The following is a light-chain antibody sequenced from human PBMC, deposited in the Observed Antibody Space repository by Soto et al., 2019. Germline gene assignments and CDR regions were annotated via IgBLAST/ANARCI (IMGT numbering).Light chain of an antibody. CDR3: QQYHSYWT. J-gene: IGKJ1*01. CDR2: DAS. Sequence: DFQMTQSPSTLSASVGDRVTITCRASQNIRSRLAWFQQKPGKAPKLLIYDASSLESGVPQMFSGSGSGTEFTLTISSLQTDDFSTYYCQQYHSYWTFGQGTKVDIK. V-gene: IGKV1-5*01. CDR1: QNIRSR.